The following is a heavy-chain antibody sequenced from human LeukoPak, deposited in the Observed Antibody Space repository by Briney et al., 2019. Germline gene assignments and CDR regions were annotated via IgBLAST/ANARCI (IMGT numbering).Heavy chain of an antibody. CDR1: GFTFSSYG. CDR3: ATFTYYYDSSGYSQGDY. CDR2: IRYDGSNK. J-gene: IGHJ4*02. D-gene: IGHD3-22*01. V-gene: IGHV3-30*02. Sequence: GGSQRLSCAASGFTFSSYGMHWVRQAPGKGLEWVAFIRYDGSNKYYADSVKGRFTISRDNSKNTLYLQMNSLRAEDTAVYYCATFTYYYDSSGYSQGDYWGQGTLVTVSS.